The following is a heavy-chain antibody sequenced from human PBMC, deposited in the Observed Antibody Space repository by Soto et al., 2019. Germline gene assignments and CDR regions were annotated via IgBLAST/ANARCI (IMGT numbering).Heavy chain of an antibody. Sequence: QVQLVESGGGVVQPGGSVRLSCATSGFLFSGYAMHWVRQTPGKGLEWVAVISYDGKEKYYADSAEGRFTISRESSGVTLYLQMSSLRVEYTAVYYCARGRGLAARPQHLDHWGQGTLVTVSS. D-gene: IGHD6-6*01. V-gene: IGHV3-30*04. CDR2: ISYDGKEK. J-gene: IGHJ4*02. CDR3: ARGRGLAARPQHLDH. CDR1: GFLFSGYA.